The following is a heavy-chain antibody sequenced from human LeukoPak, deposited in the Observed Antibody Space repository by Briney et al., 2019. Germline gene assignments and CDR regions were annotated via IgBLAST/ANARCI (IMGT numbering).Heavy chain of an antibody. V-gene: IGHV3-23*01. Sequence: GGSLRLSCVAPGFTFSSYAMSWVRQAPGKGLEWVSGISGSGASTYYADSVKGRFTISRDNSKNTLYLQMNSLRAEDTAVYYCAKDPAVANTARRFQHWGQGTLVTVTS. CDR3: AKDPAVANTARRFQH. CDR2: ISGSGAST. CDR1: GFTFSSYA. J-gene: IGHJ1*01. D-gene: IGHD6-19*01.